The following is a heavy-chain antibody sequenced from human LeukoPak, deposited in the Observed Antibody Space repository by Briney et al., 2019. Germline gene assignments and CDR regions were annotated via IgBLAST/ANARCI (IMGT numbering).Heavy chain of an antibody. CDR2: IYPGDSDT. Sequence: GESLKISCKGSGYSLTSYWIGWVRQMPGKGLEWMGIIYPGDSDTRYSPSFQGQVTISADKSISTAYLQWSSLKASDTAMYYCARGYYDFWSGSLYYFDYWGQGTLVTVSS. CDR3: ARGYYDFWSGSLYYFDY. D-gene: IGHD3-3*01. V-gene: IGHV5-51*01. CDR1: GYSLTSYW. J-gene: IGHJ4*02.